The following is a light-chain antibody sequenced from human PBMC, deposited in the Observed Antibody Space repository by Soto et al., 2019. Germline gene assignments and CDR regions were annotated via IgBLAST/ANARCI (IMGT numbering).Light chain of an antibody. J-gene: IGKJ3*01. V-gene: IGKV4-1*01. CDR2: WAS. CDR3: QQYYSNPRT. CDR1: QSVLNSFNNKNH. Sequence: DIVMTQSPDSLAVSLGERATINCKSSQSVLNSFNNKNHLVWYQQKPGQPPKLLIYWASTRESGVPDRFSGSGSGTDFTLTISSLQAEDVAVYYCQQYYSNPRTFGPGTKVDIK.